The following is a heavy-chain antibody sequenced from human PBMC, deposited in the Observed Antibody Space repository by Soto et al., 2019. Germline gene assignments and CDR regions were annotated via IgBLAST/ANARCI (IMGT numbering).Heavy chain of an antibody. CDR1: GFTFSSYG. CDR2: ISYDGSNK. V-gene: IGHV3-30*03. J-gene: IGHJ6*02. CDR3: ARSITMIVAYYYYGMDV. D-gene: IGHD3-22*01. Sequence: GGSLRLSCAASGFTFSSYGMHWVRQAPGKGLEWVAVISYDGSNKYYADSVKGRFTISRDNSKNTLYLQMNSLRAEDTAVYYCARSITMIVAYYYYGMDVWGQGTTVTVSS.